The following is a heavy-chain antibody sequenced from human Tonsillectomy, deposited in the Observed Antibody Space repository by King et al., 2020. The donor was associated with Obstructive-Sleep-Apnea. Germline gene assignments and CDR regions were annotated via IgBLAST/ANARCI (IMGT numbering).Heavy chain of an antibody. CDR3: ARDLVQLEAYYYYGMDV. V-gene: IGHV3-30*04. J-gene: IGHJ6*02. Sequence: QLVQSGGGVVQPGRSLRLSCAASGVTFSSYAMHWVRQSPGKGLERVAGISYDGSNKYYAESGKGRFTISRDNSTNTLYLQMNSLRAVDTAVYYCARDLVQLEAYYYYGMDVWGQGTTVTVSS. CDR1: GVTFSSYA. D-gene: IGHD1-1*01. CDR2: ISYDGSNK.